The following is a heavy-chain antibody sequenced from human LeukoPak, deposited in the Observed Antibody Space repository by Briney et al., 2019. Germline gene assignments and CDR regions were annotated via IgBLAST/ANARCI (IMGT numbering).Heavy chain of an antibody. Sequence: PSETLSLTCTVSGGSISSGDYYWSWIRQPPGKGLEWIGYIYYSGSTYYNPSLKSRVTISVDTSKNQFSLKLSSVTAADTAVYYCARLYYYDSSGYCIDYWGQGTLVTVSS. D-gene: IGHD3-22*01. CDR2: IYYSGST. J-gene: IGHJ4*02. CDR1: GGSISSGDYY. V-gene: IGHV4-30-4*01. CDR3: ARLYYYDSSGYCIDY.